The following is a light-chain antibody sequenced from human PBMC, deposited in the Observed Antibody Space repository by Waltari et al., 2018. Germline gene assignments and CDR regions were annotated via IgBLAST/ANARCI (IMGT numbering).Light chain of an antibody. J-gene: IGLJ3*02. CDR2: VNSDGSH. Sequence: LVLTQSPSASASLGASVKLTCTLSSGHSSNVIAWHQKQPEKGPRYLMKVNSDGSHSKGDETPDRFSGSSSGAERYLTISNLQPEDEADYYCQTGGHGTWVFGGGTKVTVL. CDR3: QTGGHGTWV. V-gene: IGLV4-69*01. CDR1: SGHSSNV.